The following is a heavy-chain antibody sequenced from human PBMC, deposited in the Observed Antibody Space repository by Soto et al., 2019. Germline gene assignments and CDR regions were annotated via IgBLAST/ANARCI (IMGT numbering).Heavy chain of an antibody. CDR2: ISSSGGST. CDR3: AKGSHYYDSSGYYSR. Sequence: GGSLRLSCAASGFTFSSYAMSWVRQAPGKGLEWVSAISSSGGSTYYADSVKGRFTISRDNSKNTLYLQMNSLRAEDTAVYYCAKGSHYYDSSGYYSRWGQGTLVTVSS. V-gene: IGHV3-23*01. CDR1: GFTFSSYA. J-gene: IGHJ4*02. D-gene: IGHD3-22*01.